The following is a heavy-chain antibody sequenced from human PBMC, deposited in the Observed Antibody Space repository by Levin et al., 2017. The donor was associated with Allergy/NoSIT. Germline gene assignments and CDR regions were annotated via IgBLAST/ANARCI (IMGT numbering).Heavy chain of an antibody. CDR2: IYYSGST. J-gene: IGHJ6*02. CDR1: GGSISSYY. Sequence: TSETLSLTCTVSGGSISSYYWSWIRQPPGKGLEWIGYIYYSGSTNYNPSLKSRVTISVDTSKNQFSLKLSSVTAADTAVYYCARHNYYYYGMDGWGQGTTVTVSS. CDR3: ARHNYYYYGMDG. V-gene: IGHV4-59*08.